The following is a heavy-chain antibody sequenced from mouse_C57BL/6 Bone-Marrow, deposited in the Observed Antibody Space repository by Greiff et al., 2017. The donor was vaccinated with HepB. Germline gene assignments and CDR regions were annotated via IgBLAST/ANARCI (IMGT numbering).Heavy chain of an antibody. J-gene: IGHJ1*03. V-gene: IGHV1-42*01. D-gene: IGHD4-1*01. CDR2: IKPSTGGT. CDR1: GYSFTGYY. CDR3: ARGGGNWDGYFDV. Sequence: EVQLQQSGPELVKPGASVKISCKASGYSFTGYYMNWVKQSPEKSLEWIGEIKPSTGGTTYNQKFKAKATLTVDKSSSTAYMQLKSLTSEDSAVYYCARGGGNWDGYFDVWGTGTTVTVSS.